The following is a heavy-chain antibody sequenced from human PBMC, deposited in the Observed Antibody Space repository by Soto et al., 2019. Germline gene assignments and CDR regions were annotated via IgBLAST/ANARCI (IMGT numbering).Heavy chain of an antibody. CDR2: ISAYNGNT. J-gene: IGHJ6*02. CDR3: ARDSIAASEPYYYRMHV. Sequence: QVQLVQSGAEVKKPGASVKVSCKASGYTFTSYGISWVRQAPGQGLEWMGWISAYNGNTNYAQKRQGRVTMTTDTSTSTAYMELRSLRSDNTTVYYCARDSIAASEPYYYRMHVWGQGTTVTASS. CDR1: GYTFTSYG. D-gene: IGHD6-13*01. V-gene: IGHV1-18*01.